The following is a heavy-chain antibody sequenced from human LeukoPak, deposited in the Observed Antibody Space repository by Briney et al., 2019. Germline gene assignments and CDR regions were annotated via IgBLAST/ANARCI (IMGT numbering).Heavy chain of an antibody. CDR2: IYYSGST. CDR3: ARHMIVVVDAFDI. D-gene: IGHD3-22*01. J-gene: IGHJ3*02. V-gene: IGHV4-59*01. CDR1: GGSISSYY. Sequence: ASETLSLTCTVSGGSISSYYWSWIRQPPGKGLEWIGYIYYSGSTNYNPSLKSRVTISLDTSKNQFSLKLNSVTAADTAVYFCARHMIVVVDAFDIWGQGTVVTVSS.